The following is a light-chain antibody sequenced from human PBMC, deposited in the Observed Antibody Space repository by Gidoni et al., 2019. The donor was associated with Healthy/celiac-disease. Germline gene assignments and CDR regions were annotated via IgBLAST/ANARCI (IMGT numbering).Light chain of an antibody. CDR2: DVS. V-gene: IGLV2-14*03. CDR3: SSYTSSSTWV. CDR1: SSDVGGYNY. J-gene: IGLJ3*02. Sequence: QSALTQPASVSGSPGQSTTISCTGTSSDVGGYNYLSWYQQHPGKAPQRMIYDVSNRPSGVSNRFSGSKSGNTASLTISGLQAEDEADYYCSSYTSSSTWVFGGGTKLTVL.